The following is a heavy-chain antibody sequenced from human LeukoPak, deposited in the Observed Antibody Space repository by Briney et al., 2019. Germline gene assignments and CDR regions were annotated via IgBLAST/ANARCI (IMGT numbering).Heavy chain of an antibody. Sequence: SETLSLTCAVSGGSISSSEWWSWVRQPPGRGLEWIGEIYQSGSTNYNPSLKSRVTISVDKWKNQFSLKLTSVTAADTAVYYCARDLRYSTSWYYYGMDVWGQGTTVTVSS. D-gene: IGHD6-13*01. CDR1: GGSISSSEW. V-gene: IGHV4-4*02. CDR2: IYQSGST. J-gene: IGHJ6*02. CDR3: ARDLRYSTSWYYYGMDV.